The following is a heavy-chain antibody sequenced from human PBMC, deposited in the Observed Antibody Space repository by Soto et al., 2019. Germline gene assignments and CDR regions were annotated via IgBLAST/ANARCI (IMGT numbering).Heavy chain of an antibody. CDR1: GYSFTSYW. J-gene: IGHJ4*02. CDR2: IDPSDSYT. D-gene: IGHD3-22*01. V-gene: IGHV5-10-1*01. CDR3: TTGHDSSGDGVRY. Sequence: GESLKISCKGSGYSFTSYWISWVRQMPGKGLEWMGRIDPSDSYTNYSPSFQGHVTISADKSISTAYLQMNSLKTEDTAVYYCTTGHDSSGDGVRYWGQGTLVTVSS.